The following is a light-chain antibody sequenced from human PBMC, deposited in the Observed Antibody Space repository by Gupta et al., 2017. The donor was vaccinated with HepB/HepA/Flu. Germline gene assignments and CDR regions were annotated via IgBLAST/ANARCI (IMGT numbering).Light chain of an antibody. CDR2: KAS. V-gene: IGKV1-5*03. CDR3: QHEKTFPHT. J-gene: IGKJ2*01. Sequence: DIQVTQSPSTLSPSIGDRLTITGRASESVDNWLAWYQQKPGKAPKLLIYKASNSENGVPSRFSGSGSGTEFSLTINRLQPDDFATYYCQHEKTFPHTFGQGTKLHVK. CDR1: ESVDNW.